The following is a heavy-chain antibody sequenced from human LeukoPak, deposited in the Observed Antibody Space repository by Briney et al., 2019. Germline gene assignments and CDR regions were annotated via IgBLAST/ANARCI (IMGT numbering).Heavy chain of an antibody. CDR1: GFSLSSSGEC. D-gene: IGHD2-15*01. V-gene: IGHV2-5*02. Sequence: SGPTLVKPTQTLTLTCIFSGFSLSSSGECVGWIRQPPGQALEWIALIYWDGDERYSPSLKSRLTITKDTSKNQVVLTLTNMGPLDAATYFCARRRGGPFFDPWGQGALVTVSS. J-gene: IGHJ5*02. CDR2: IYWDGDE. CDR3: ARRRGGPFFDP.